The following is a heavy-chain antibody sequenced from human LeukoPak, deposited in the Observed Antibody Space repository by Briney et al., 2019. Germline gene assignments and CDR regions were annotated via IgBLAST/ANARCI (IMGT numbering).Heavy chain of an antibody. CDR3: ASLYFYDKSGYSD. CDR1: GFVFSNYN. J-gene: IGHJ4*02. CDR2: ISSSSNYV. V-gene: IGHV3-21*01. Sequence: GGSLRLSCAASGFVFSNYNMIWVRQAPGKGLEGVSCISSSSNYVYYADSVKGRFTISRDNAKNSLYLQMNSLRAEDTAMYYCASLYFYDKSGYSDWGQGTLVTVSS. D-gene: IGHD3-22*01.